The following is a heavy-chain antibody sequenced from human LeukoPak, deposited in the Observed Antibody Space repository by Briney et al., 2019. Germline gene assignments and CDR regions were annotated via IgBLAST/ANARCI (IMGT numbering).Heavy chain of an antibody. V-gene: IGHV4-39*07. CDR2: IYYNGNT. D-gene: IGHD6-19*01. CDR1: GGSIGSSTYY. CDR3: AREGITVAGAGLDY. Sequence: PSETLSLTCTVSGGSIGSSTYYWGWIRQPPGKGLEWIGSIYYNGNTYYNPSLKSRVTISVDTSKNQFSLRLSSVTAADTAVYYCAREGITVAGAGLDYWGQGTLVTVSS. J-gene: IGHJ4*02.